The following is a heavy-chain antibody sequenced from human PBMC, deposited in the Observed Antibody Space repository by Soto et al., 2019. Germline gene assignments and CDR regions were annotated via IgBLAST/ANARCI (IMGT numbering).Heavy chain of an antibody. Sequence: QVQLVESGGGVVQPGTSLRLSCVATGFTFSNYGIHWVRQAPGRGLEGVAVIWHDGSQKYLADSVRGRFTISRDNSKNTVYIQLNSLRAEDTAVYYCEGRDDPFYVWGQGTMVTVSS. J-gene: IGHJ3*01. CDR2: IWHDGSQK. CDR3: EGRDDPFYV. V-gene: IGHV3-33*01. CDR1: GFTFSNYG.